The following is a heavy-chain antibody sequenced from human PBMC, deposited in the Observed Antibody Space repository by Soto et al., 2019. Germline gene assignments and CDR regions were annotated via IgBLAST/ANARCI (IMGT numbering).Heavy chain of an antibody. Sequence: EVQLVESGGGLVKPGGSLRLSCAASGFTFSSYSMNWVRQAPGKGLEWVSSISSSSSYIYYAESVKGRFTISRDNAKNSLYLQMNSLRAEDTAVYYCASPGVRGPKHWFDPWGQGTLVTVSS. CDR1: GFTFSSYS. CDR3: ASPGVRGPKHWFDP. D-gene: IGHD3-10*01. CDR2: ISSSSSYI. J-gene: IGHJ5*02. V-gene: IGHV3-21*01.